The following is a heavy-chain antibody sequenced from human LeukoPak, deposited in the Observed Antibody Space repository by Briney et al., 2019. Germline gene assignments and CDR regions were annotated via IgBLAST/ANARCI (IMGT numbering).Heavy chain of an antibody. Sequence: ASVKVSCKASGYTFTSYYMHWVRQAPGQALEWMGIINPSGGSTSYAQKFQGRVTMTRDTSTSTVYMELSSLRSENTAVYYCARGLKLSGLSWSYGSDYWGQGTLVTVSS. CDR3: ARGLKLSGLSWSYGSDY. D-gene: IGHD1-26*01. V-gene: IGHV1-46*01. J-gene: IGHJ4*02. CDR1: GYTFTSYY. CDR2: INPSGGST.